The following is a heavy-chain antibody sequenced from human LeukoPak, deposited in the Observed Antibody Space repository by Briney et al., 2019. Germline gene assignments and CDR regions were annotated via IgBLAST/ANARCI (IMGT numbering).Heavy chain of an antibody. CDR2: INPNSGGT. D-gene: IGHD3-16*01. CDR1: GYTFTGYY. Sequence: GASVKVSCKASGYTFTGYYMHWVRQAPGQGLEWMGWINPNSGGTNYAQKFQGRVTMTRDTSISTAYMEPSRLRSDDTAVYYCARDDPISGGDDYYGMDVWGQGTTVTVSS. J-gene: IGHJ6*02. CDR3: ARDDPISGGDDYYGMDV. V-gene: IGHV1-2*02.